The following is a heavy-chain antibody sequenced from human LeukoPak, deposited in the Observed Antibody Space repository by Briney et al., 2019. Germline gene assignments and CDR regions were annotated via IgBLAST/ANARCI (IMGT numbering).Heavy chain of an antibody. CDR3: AKDPYYDFWSGSPWFDP. J-gene: IGHJ5*02. Sequence: EPGRSLRLSCAASGFTFSSYAMHWVRQAPGKGLEWVAVISYDGSNKYYADSVKGRFTISRDNSKNTLYLQMNSLRAEDTAVYYCAKDPYYDFWSGSPWFDPWGQGTLVTVSS. V-gene: IGHV3-30*04. D-gene: IGHD3-3*01. CDR1: GFTFSSYA. CDR2: ISYDGSNK.